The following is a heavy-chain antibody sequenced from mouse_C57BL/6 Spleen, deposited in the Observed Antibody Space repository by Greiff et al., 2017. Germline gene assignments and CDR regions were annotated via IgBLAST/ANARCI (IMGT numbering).Heavy chain of an antibody. Sequence: VQLQQSGAELVRPGASVKLSCTASGFNIKDDYMHWVKQRPEQGLAWIGWIDPENGDTEYASKFQGKATITADTSSNTAYLQLSSLTSEDTAVYYCTYDGYYNAWFAYWGQGTLVTVSA. CDR1: GFNIKDDY. J-gene: IGHJ3*01. D-gene: IGHD2-3*01. V-gene: IGHV14-4*01. CDR2: IDPENGDT. CDR3: TYDGYYNAWFAY.